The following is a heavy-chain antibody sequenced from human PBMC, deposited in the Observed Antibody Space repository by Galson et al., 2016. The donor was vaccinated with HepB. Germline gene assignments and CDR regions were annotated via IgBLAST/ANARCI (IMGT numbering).Heavy chain of an antibody. CDR2: ISDTSSHT. Sequence: LSCAASGSTFSGYDMNWVRQAPGKGLEWVSYISDTSSHTYYAESVKGRFTISRDNAKNSLYLQMNSLRVEDTAVYYCASDDFKLARSAGMDVWGQGTTVTVSS. CDR1: GSTFSGYD. J-gene: IGHJ6*02. D-gene: IGHD3-3*02. CDR3: ASDDFKLARSAGMDV. V-gene: IGHV3-21*01.